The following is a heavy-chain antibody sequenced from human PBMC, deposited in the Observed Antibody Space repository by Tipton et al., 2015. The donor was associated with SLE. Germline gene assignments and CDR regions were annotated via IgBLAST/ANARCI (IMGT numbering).Heavy chain of an antibody. CDR1: GFTFSSYG. CDR3: ARLRENYDILTGYYDGSVFDY. Sequence: SLRLSCEASGFTFSSYGMYWVRQAPGKGLEWVAYLWYDGSNKHYPDSVKGRFTISRDNSKNTLYLQMNNLRLDGTAVYYCARLRENYDILTGYYDGSVFDYWGQGIQVTVSS. V-gene: IGHV3-33*07. CDR2: LWYDGSNK. D-gene: IGHD3-9*01. J-gene: IGHJ4*02.